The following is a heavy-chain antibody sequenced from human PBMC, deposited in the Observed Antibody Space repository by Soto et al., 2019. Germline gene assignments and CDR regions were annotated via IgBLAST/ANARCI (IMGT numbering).Heavy chain of an antibody. CDR2: IGGSGSTT. CDR3: AKPLGGYNYYGMDV. Sequence: GGSLILSCAASGFTFSVYPMNWVRHAPGKGLELVSTIGGSGSTTYYADSVRGRFTISRDSSKSTLFLQMNSLRADDTAVYYCAKPLGGYNYYGMDVWGPGTTVTVSS. V-gene: IGHV3-23*01. J-gene: IGHJ6*02. CDR1: GFTFSVYP.